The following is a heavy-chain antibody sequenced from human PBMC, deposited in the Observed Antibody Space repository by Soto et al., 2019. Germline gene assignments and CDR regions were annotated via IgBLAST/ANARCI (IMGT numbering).Heavy chain of an antibody. CDR2: INSDGSST. Sequence: GGFLRLSCAASGFTFSSYWMHWVRQAPGKGLVWVSRINSDGSSTSYAASVKGRFTISRDNAKNTLYLQMNSLRAEDTAVYYCARVVVVVPANLNYYGMDVWGQGTTVTVSS. D-gene: IGHD2-2*01. J-gene: IGHJ6*02. CDR1: GFTFSSYW. V-gene: IGHV3-74*01. CDR3: ARVVVVVPANLNYYGMDV.